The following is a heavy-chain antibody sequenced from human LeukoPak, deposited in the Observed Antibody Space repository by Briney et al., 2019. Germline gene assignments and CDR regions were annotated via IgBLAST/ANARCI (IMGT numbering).Heavy chain of an antibody. CDR3: ASNRPYDILTGYQYYFDY. Sequence: GGYLRLSCAASGFTLRNYWMHRVRQTPGKGLLWVSRINGDGTSATYAGSVKGRFTISRDNAKNSLYLQMNSLRAEDTAVYYCASNRPYDILTGYQYYFDYWGQGTLVTVSS. D-gene: IGHD3-9*01. CDR1: GFTLRNYW. J-gene: IGHJ4*02. CDR2: INGDGTSA. V-gene: IGHV3-74*01.